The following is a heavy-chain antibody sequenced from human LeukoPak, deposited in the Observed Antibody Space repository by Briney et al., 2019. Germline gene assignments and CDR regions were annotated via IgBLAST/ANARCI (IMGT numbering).Heavy chain of an antibody. J-gene: IGHJ3*02. Sequence: GGSLRLSCAASGFTFSSYSMNWVRQAPGKGLEWVSSISSSSSYIYYADSVKGRFTISRDNAKNSLYLQMNSLRAEDTAVYYCARVESKGDAFDIWGQGTMVTVFS. V-gene: IGHV3-21*01. CDR3: ARVESKGDAFDI. CDR1: GFTFSSYS. D-gene: IGHD3-3*01. CDR2: ISSSSSYI.